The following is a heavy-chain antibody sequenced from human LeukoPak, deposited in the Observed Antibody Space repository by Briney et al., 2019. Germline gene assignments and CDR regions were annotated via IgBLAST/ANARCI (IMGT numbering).Heavy chain of an antibody. CDR2: VIPIFGTA. CDR1: GGTFSSYA. Sequence: SVKVSCKASGGTFSSYAISWVRQAPGQGLEWMGGVIPIFGTANYAQKFQGRVTITTDESTSTAYMELSSLRSEDTAVYYCATPGYCSSTSCPPTSKYWGQGTLVTVSS. D-gene: IGHD2-2*01. CDR3: ATPGYCSSTSCPPTSKY. J-gene: IGHJ4*02. V-gene: IGHV1-69*05.